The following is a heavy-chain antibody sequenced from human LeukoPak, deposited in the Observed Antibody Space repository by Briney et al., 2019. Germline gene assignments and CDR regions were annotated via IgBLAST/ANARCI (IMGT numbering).Heavy chain of an antibody. D-gene: IGHD6-19*01. CDR3: ARIIAVAGTTNWFDP. CDR2: IYYSGST. J-gene: IGHJ5*02. Sequence: SETLSLTCTVSGGSISSSSYSWGWIRQPPGKGLEWIGSIYYSGSTYYNPSLKSRVTISVDTSKNQFSLKLSSVTAADTAVYYCARIIAVAGTTNWFDPWGQGTLVTVSS. V-gene: IGHV4-39*01. CDR1: GGSISSSSYS.